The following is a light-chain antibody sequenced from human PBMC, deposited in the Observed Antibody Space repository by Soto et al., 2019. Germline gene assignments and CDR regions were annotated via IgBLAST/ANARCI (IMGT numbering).Light chain of an antibody. CDR1: QSVGSY. J-gene: IGKJ4*01. Sequence: EIAVTQSPATLSLSPGERATLSCRTSQSVGSYLAWYQKKPGQAPRPHIYDASNMATGAPARFSGGGSGRDVSLTISSLEPEDFAVYYGQQRSNWPPLTFGGGTKVEI. CDR3: QQRSNWPPLT. V-gene: IGKV3-11*02. CDR2: DAS.